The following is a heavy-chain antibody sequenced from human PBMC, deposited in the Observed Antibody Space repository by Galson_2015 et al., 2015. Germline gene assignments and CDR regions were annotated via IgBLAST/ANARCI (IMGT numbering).Heavy chain of an antibody. J-gene: IGHJ6*02. Sequence: SLRLSCAASGFTFSSYAIHWVRQAPGKGLEWVAVISSDGSNKYYADSVKGRFSISRDNSKNTLYLQLNSLRTENTAVYYCARVRRADYSHNYYYGLDVWGQGTTVTVSS. CDR2: ISSDGSNK. V-gene: IGHV3-30-3*01. D-gene: IGHD4-11*01. CDR3: ARVRRADYSHNYYYGLDV. CDR1: GFTFSSYA.